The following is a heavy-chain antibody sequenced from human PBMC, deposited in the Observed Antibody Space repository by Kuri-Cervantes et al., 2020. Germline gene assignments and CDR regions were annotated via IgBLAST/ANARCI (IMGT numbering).Heavy chain of an antibody. V-gene: IGHV1-69*13. CDR2: IIPIFGTA. CDR3: AGPGAWNYAGGAFEI. D-gene: IGHD1-7*01. J-gene: IGHJ3*02. Sequence: SVKVSCKASGGTFSSYAISWVRQAPGQGLEWMGGIIPIFGTANYAQKFQGRVTITADESTSTAYMELSSLRSEDTAVYYCAGPGAWNYAGGAFEIWGQGTMVTVSS. CDR1: GGTFSSYA.